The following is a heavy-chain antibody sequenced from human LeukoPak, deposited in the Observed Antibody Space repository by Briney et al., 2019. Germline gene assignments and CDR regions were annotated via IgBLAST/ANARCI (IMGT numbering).Heavy chain of an antibody. CDR1: GFSFSNYW. CDR2: IKQDGSEI. J-gene: IGHJ4*02. CDR3: ARAGQEWFGDLEFDY. V-gene: IGHV3-7*01. Sequence: GGSLRLSCAASGFSFSNYWMSWVRQAPGKGLEWVANIKQDGSEIYSVASVKGRFTISRDNAKNSLYLQMNSLRAEDTAVYYCARAGQEWFGDLEFDYWGQGTLVTVSS. D-gene: IGHD3-10*01.